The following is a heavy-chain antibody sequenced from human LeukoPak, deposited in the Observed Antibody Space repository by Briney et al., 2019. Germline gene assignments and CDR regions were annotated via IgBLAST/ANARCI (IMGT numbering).Heavy chain of an antibody. CDR1: GFTFSNYW. Sequence: PGGSLRLSCAASGFTFSNYWMHWVRQAPGKGLEWVANIKKDGSETYYVDSVKGRFTISRDNAKNSVYLQMNSLRAEDTAIYYCARTGKFDSWGQGTLVTVSA. CDR3: ARTGKFDS. V-gene: IGHV3-7*05. J-gene: IGHJ5*01. CDR2: IKKDGSET.